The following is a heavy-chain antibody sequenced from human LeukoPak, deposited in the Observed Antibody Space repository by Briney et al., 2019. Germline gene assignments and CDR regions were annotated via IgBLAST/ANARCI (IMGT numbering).Heavy chain of an antibody. CDR1: GGSFSGYY. CDR3: ARDIAVVPAPGYYYYYMDV. V-gene: IGHV4-34*01. D-gene: IGHD2-2*01. J-gene: IGHJ6*03. CDR2: INHSGST. Sequence: SETLSLTCAVYGGSFSGYYWSWIRQPPGKGLEWIGEINHSGSTNYNPSLKSRVTISVDTSKNQFSLKLSSVTAADTAVYYCARDIAVVPAPGYYYYYMDVWGKGTTVTVSS.